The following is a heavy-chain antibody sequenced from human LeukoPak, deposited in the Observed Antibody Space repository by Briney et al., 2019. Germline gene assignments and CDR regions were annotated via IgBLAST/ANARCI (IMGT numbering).Heavy chain of an antibody. J-gene: IGHJ4*02. CDR2: INPNSGGT. D-gene: IGHD2-21*02. Sequence: ASVKVSCKASGYMFTGYYMHWVRQAPGQGLEWMGWINPNSGGTNYAQKFQGRVTMTRDTSISTAYMELSSLRSDDTAVYYCARGYCSGNCFTLFDYWGQGTLVTVSS. CDR3: ARGYCSGNCFTLFDY. CDR1: GYMFTGYY. V-gene: IGHV1-2*02.